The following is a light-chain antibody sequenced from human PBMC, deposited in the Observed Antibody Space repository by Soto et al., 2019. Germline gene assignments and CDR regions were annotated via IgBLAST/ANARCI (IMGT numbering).Light chain of an antibody. J-gene: IGKJ1*01. CDR3: QQYGSSPRT. V-gene: IGKV3-20*01. CDR1: QTVRNNY. Sequence: EIVLTQSPGTLSLYPGERATLFCRASQTVRNNYLAWYQQRPGPAPRLLIYGASSRATGIPDRFSGSGSGTDFTLTISRLEPEDFAVYYCQQYGSSPRTFGQGTKVDIK. CDR2: GAS.